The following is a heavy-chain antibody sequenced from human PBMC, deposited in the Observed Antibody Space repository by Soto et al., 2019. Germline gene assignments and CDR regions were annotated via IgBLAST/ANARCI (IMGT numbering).Heavy chain of an antibody. CDR1: VFPLSKARMG. J-gene: IGHJ4*02. CDR2: IFCNDER. V-gene: IGHV2-26*01. CDR3: ARALREGLPIYYFDS. Sequence: QVTLKESGPVLVKPTETLTLTCTVSVFPLSKARMGVSWIRQPPGKALEWLAHIFCNDERGYNTSLKSRLTISRGTSKSQVVLTMTNVAPVDTGTYFCARALREGLPIYYFDSWGQGTLVTVSS. D-gene: IGHD1-26*01.